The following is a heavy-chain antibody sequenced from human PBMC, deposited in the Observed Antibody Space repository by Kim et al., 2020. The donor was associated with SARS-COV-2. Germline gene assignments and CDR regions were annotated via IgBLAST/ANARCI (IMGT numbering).Heavy chain of an antibody. Sequence: THKSRVTRSVDTSKNQFSLKLSSVTAADTAVYYCARTRITMIVVVTHFDYWGQGTLVTVSS. CDR3: ARTRITMIVVVTHFDY. J-gene: IGHJ4*02. D-gene: IGHD3-22*01. V-gene: IGHV4-31*02.